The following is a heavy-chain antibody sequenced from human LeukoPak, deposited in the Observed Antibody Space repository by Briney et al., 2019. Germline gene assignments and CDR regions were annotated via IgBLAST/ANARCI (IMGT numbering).Heavy chain of an antibody. D-gene: IGHD6-13*01. CDR1: GGPISSYY. CDR3: ARDYQQQLVRKYYYYYYMDV. J-gene: IGHJ6*03. Sequence: PSETLSLTCTVSGGPISSYYGSWIRQPAGKGLEWIGRIYTSGSTNYNPSLKSRVTMSVDTSKNQFSLKLSSVTAADTAVYYCARDYQQQLVRKYYYYYYMDVWGKGTTVTVSS. CDR2: IYTSGST. V-gene: IGHV4-4*07.